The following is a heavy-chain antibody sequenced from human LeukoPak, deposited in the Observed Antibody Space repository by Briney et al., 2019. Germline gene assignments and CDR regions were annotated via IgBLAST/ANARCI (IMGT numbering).Heavy chain of an antibody. CDR2: IAYGGTT. V-gene: IGHV4-39*07. Sequence: SGTLCLSCAVSGVTISSIDNYWGWFGQPQGKGLDWVGSIAYGGTTYSNPSPESRTTLHVTPSRNQFSLRLSSVTAADTAVYFCARLRREITIFGVVILNGGWWFDPWGQGTLVTVSS. J-gene: IGHJ5*02. CDR1: GVTISSIDNY. CDR3: ARLRREITIFGVVILNGGWWFDP. D-gene: IGHD3-3*01.